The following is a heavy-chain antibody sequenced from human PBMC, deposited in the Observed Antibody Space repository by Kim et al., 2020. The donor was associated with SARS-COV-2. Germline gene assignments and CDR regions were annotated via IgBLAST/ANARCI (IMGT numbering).Heavy chain of an antibody. Sequence: VKGRFTISRDNAKNSLYLQMNSLRAEDTALYYCAKDFSFPYGSGSYFDYWGQGTLVTVSS. CDR3: AKDFSFPYGSGSYFDY. V-gene: IGHV3-9*01. J-gene: IGHJ4*02. D-gene: IGHD3-10*01.